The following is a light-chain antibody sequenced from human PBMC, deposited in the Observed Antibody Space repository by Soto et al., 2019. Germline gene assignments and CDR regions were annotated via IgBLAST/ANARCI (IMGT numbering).Light chain of an antibody. Sequence: ILMTQSPSSLSASAGDSVTITCRASQGIRSDLTWYQQIPGRAPKLLIYDASRLETGVPSRFSGSGSGTGFSLTIRGLQPEDFATYFCLQHYSSPRTFGQGTRLEIK. J-gene: IGKJ2*01. CDR2: DAS. CDR3: LQHYSSPRT. CDR1: QGIRSD. V-gene: IGKV1-6*01.